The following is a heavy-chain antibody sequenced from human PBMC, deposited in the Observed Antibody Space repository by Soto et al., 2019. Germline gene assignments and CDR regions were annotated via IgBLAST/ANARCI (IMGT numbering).Heavy chain of an antibody. J-gene: IGHJ5*02. V-gene: IGHV1-3*01. CDR1: GYTFTSYA. D-gene: IGHD5-12*01. CDR2: INAGNGNT. Sequence: ASVKVSCKASGYTFTSYAMHWVRQAPGQRLEWMGWINAGNGNTKYSQKFQGRVTITRDTSASTAYMELSSLRSEDTAVYYCARDAGDSGYGSNWFGPWGQGTLVTVSS. CDR3: ARDAGDSGYGSNWFGP.